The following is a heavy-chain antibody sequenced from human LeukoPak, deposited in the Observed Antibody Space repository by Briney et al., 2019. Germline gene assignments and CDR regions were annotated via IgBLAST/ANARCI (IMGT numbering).Heavy chain of an antibody. V-gene: IGHV1-2*02. J-gene: IGHJ6*02. Sequence: ASVTVSCKASGYTFTGYYMHWVRQAPGQGLEWMGWINPNSGGTNYAQKFQGRVTMTRDTSISTAYMELSRLRSDDTAVYYCARGLITIFGVAIYYYYGMDVWGQGTTVTVSS. CDR1: GYTFTGYY. CDR3: ARGLITIFGVAIYYYYGMDV. D-gene: IGHD3-3*01. CDR2: INPNSGGT.